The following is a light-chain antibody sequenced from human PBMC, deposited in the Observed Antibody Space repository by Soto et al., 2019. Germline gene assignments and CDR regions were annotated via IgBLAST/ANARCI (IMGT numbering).Light chain of an antibody. Sequence: EIVMTQSPATLSVSAGERATLSCRASQSVGRNLAWYQQKPGQAPRLLIYGASTRATDIPARFSGSGSGSEFALTISSLQYDDSAVYYCQQFNTWPPATFGGGTRVEIK. CDR1: QSVGRN. V-gene: IGKV3-15*01. CDR3: QQFNTWPPAT. J-gene: IGKJ4*01. CDR2: GAS.